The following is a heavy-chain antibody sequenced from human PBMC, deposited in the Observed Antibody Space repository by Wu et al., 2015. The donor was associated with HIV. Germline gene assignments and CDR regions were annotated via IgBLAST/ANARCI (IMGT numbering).Heavy chain of an antibody. Sequence: QVQLVQSGAEVKRPGASVRVSCRTSGYSFTAYYIHWVRQAPGQGLEWMGRLNPNTGGADSSQKFQGRVTLTRDTSINTAYMDLRRLRVDDSATYHCASGIQAGGANYWGQGTLVTVSS. D-gene: IGHD2-21*01. V-gene: IGHV1-2*02. CDR1: GYSFTAYY. CDR2: LNPNTGGA. J-gene: IGHJ4*02. CDR3: ASGIQAGGANY.